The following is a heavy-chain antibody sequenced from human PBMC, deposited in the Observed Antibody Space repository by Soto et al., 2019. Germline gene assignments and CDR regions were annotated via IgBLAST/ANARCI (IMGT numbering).Heavy chain of an antibody. V-gene: IGHV4-59*08. CDR2: TYYGGSA. CDR3: ARHVAYYYGSGSYDPHRPWFDP. Sequence: SETLSLTCSVSGDSISSYYCSWFRQPPGKGLEWIGYTYYGGSANYNPSLESRVTFSVDASKNQFSLKLSSVTAADTAVYYCARHVAYYYGSGSYDPHRPWFDPWGQGTLVTAPQ. D-gene: IGHD3-10*01. CDR1: GDSISSYY. J-gene: IGHJ5*02.